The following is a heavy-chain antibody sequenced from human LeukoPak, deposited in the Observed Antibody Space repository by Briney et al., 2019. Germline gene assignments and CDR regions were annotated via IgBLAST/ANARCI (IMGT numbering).Heavy chain of an antibody. Sequence: SETLSLTCTVSGGSISSSSYYWGWIRQPPGKGLEWIGSIYYSGSTYYNPSLKSRVTISVDTSKNQFSLKLSSVTAAGTAVYYCARRRDCSSTSYSGYYYYYMDVWGKGTTVAVSS. CDR3: ARRRDCSSTSYSGYYYYYMDV. J-gene: IGHJ6*03. D-gene: IGHD2-2*01. CDR1: GGSISSSSYY. CDR2: IYYSGST. V-gene: IGHV4-39*01.